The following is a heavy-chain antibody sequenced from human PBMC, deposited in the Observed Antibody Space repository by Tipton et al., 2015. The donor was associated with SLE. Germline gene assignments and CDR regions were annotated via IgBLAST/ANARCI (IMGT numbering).Heavy chain of an antibody. Sequence: TLSLTCAVYGGSFSGYYWSWIRQPPGKGLEWIGEINHSGSTNYNPSLKSRVTISVDTSKNQFSLKLSSVTAADTAVYYCARRNSMAFDIWGQGTMVTVSS. CDR1: GGSFSGYY. J-gene: IGHJ3*02. CDR2: INHSGST. CDR3: ARRNSMAFDI. D-gene: IGHD1-7*01. V-gene: IGHV4-34*01.